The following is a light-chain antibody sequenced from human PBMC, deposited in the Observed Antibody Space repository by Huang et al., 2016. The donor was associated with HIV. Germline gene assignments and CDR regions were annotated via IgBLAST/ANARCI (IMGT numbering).Light chain of an antibody. CDR3: QQYDSLPRT. V-gene: IGKV1-33*01. CDR2: DAA. CDR1: RHIYSY. J-gene: IGKJ3*01. Sequence: DIQMTQSPSSLSGCIGDRVTITCRASRHIYSYLNWYQHRPGKAPKLLSYDAANLEVGVPSRFSGSGSGRNFTLIISSLQPEDFATYYCQQYDSLPRTFGPGTKV.